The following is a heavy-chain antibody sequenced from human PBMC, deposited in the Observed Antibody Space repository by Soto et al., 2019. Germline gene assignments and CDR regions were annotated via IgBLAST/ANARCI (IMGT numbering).Heavy chain of an antibody. CDR2: FDPEDGET. CDR3: ATGAIQLGESYYYYGMDV. Sequence: QVQLVQSGAEVKKPGASVKVSCKVSGYTLTELSMHWVRQAPGKGLEWMGGFDPEDGETIYAQKFQGRVTMTEDTSTDTAYMELSSLRSEDTAVYYCATGAIQLGESYYYYGMDVWGQGTTVTVSS. V-gene: IGHV1-24*01. CDR1: GYTLTELS. J-gene: IGHJ6*02. D-gene: IGHD5-18*01.